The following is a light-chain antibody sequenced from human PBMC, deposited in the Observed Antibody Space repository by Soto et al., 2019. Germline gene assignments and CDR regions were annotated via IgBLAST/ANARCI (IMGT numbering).Light chain of an antibody. CDR3: AAWDDRLKGPV. V-gene: IGLV1-44*01. Sequence: QPVLTQPPSASGTPGQRVTISCSGSSSNIGDNTVHWYQQLPGTAPKLLIYSNDQRPSGVPDRFSGSKSGTSASLAISGLQSEDETDYYCAAWDDRLKGPVFGGGTKVTVL. J-gene: IGLJ2*01. CDR2: SND. CDR1: SSNIGDNT.